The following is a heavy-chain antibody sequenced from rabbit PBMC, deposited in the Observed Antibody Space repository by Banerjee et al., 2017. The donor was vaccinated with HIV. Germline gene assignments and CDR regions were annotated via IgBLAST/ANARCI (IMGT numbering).Heavy chain of an antibody. V-gene: IGHV1S45*01. J-gene: IGHJ6*01. D-gene: IGHD8-1*01. CDR2: IYTGSSGNT. CDR1: GFSFSNRYV. Sequence: QEQLVESGGGLVTLGGSLTLTCTASGFSFSNRYVMCWVRQAPGKGLEWITCIYTGSSGNTVYANWAKGRSTISKTSSTTVTLQMTSLTAADTATYFCARTFSSDFDFRGPGTLVTVS. CDR3: ARTFSSDFDF.